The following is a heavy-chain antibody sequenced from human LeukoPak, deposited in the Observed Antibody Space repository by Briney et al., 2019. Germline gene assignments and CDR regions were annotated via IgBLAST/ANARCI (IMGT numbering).Heavy chain of an antibody. CDR3: VRDVSIALGY. J-gene: IGHJ4*02. CDR1: GGSISSSNW. CDR2: IYHSGST. V-gene: IGHV4-4*02. D-gene: IGHD3-3*02. Sequence: SGTLSLTCAVSGGSISSSNWWSWVRQPPGQGLEWIGEIYHSGSTSYNPSLRSRVTISIDKSKNQLSLKLSSVTAADTAVYYCVRDVSIALGYWGQGTLVTVSS.